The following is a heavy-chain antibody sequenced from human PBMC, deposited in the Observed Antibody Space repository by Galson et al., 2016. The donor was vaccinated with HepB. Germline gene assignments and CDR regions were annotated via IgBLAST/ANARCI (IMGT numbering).Heavy chain of an antibody. CDR2: LSKDGNAK. D-gene: IGHD1-7*01. J-gene: IGHJ3*02. CDR3: ARITEATPAALDI. V-gene: IGHV3-30-3*01. Sequence: SLRLSCATSGFTFSGYSMQWVRHVPGRGLEWLSLLSKDGNAKYYADSVQGRFTISRDNSKDTLYLYMSGLRPEDTAVYYCARITEATPAALDIWGQGTMVTVSS. CDR1: GFTFSGYS.